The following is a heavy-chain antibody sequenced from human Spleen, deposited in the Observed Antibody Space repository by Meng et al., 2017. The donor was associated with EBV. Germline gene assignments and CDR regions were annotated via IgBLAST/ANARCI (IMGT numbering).Heavy chain of an antibody. CDR3: ARGGSSWYRWFDP. CDR2: IIPIFGTA. Sequence: LQRVQSGAGVKQPGASVKVSCSASGYTFTNYDSTWVRQAPGQGLEWMGGIIPIFGTANYAQKFQGRVTITADESTSTAYMELSSLRSEDTAVYYCARGGSSWYRWFDPWGQGTLVTVSS. J-gene: IGHJ5*02. CDR1: GYTFTNYD. V-gene: IGHV1-69*13. D-gene: IGHD6-13*01.